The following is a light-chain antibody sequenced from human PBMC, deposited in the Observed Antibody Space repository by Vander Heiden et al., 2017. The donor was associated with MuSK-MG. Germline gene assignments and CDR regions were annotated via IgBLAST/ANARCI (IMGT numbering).Light chain of an antibody. CDR3: QHDNNLPLT. Sequence: EIVMTQSPATLSLSPGGRATLSCRASQSVRSNLAWYQQKPGQAPRLLIDGGSTRATGIPARVSGSGSGTEFTLTISSLQSEDFTVYYCQHDNNLPLTFGGGTRVEIK. CDR2: GGS. CDR1: QSVRSN. V-gene: IGKV3-15*01. J-gene: IGKJ4*01.